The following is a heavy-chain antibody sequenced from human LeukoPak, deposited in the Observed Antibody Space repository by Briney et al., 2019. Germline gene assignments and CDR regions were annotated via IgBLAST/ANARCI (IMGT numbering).Heavy chain of an antibody. D-gene: IGHD6-13*01. CDR1: GFTFSSYA. CDR2: ISGSGGST. V-gene: IGHV3-23*01. CDR3: AKDSSSWYDLSNFDY. Sequence: PGGSLRLPCAASGFTFSSYAMSWVRQAPGKGLEWVSAISGSGGSTYYADSVKGRFTISRDNSKNTLYLQMNSLRAEDTAVYYCAKDSSSWYDLSNFDYWGQGTLVTVSS. J-gene: IGHJ4*02.